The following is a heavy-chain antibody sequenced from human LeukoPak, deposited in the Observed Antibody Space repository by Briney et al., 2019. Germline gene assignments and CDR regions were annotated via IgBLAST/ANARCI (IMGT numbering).Heavy chain of an antibody. D-gene: IGHD5-24*01. CDR2: TKQDGSKK. CDR1: GFPFSSYW. Sequence: GGSLRLSCVASGFPFSSYWMTWVRQAPGKGLEWVANTKQDGSKKSYVDSVKGRFTISRDNAKNSLYLQMNSLRAEDTAIYYCTRVGYIDEGIDYWGQGTLVTVSS. V-gene: IGHV3-7*04. CDR3: TRVGYIDEGIDY. J-gene: IGHJ4*02.